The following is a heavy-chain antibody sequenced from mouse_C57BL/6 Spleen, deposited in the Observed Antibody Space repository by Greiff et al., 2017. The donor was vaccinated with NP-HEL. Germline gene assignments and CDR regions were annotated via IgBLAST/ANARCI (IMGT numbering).Heavy chain of an antibody. CDR1: GYAFTNYL. CDR2: INPGSGGT. D-gene: IGHD1-1*01. Sequence: QVQLQQSGAELVRPGTSVKVSCKATGYAFTNYLIEWVKQRPGQGLEWIGVINPGSGGTNYNEKFKGKATLTADKSSSTAYMQLSSLTSEDSAVYFCARGLYGSSYGYAMDYWGQGTSVTVSS. J-gene: IGHJ4*01. CDR3: ARGLYGSSYGYAMDY. V-gene: IGHV1-54*01.